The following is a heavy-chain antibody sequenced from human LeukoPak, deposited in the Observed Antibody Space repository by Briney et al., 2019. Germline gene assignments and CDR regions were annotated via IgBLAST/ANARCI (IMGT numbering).Heavy chain of an antibody. CDR3: AREVGFWSQVYYFDY. CDR2: INSNSGGT. D-gene: IGHD3-3*01. CDR1: GYTFTGYF. J-gene: IGHJ4*02. Sequence: ASVKVSCKASGYTFTGYFIHWVRQAPGQGFEWMGRINSNSGGTDFAQKFQGRVTMTRDTSISTAYMELSRLKSDDTALYYCAREVGFWSQVYYFDYWGRGTLVTVSS. V-gene: IGHV1-2*06.